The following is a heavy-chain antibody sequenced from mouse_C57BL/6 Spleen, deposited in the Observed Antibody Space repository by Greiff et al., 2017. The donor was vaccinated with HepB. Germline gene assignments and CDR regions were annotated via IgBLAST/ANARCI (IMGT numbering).Heavy chain of an antibody. CDR3: ARDPYYYGSSYWYFDV. J-gene: IGHJ1*03. V-gene: IGHV5-4*01. D-gene: IGHD1-1*01. CDR2: ISDGGSYT. CDR1: GFTFSSYA. Sequence: EVMLVESGGGLVKPGGSLKLSCAASGFTFSSYAMSWVRQTPEKRLEWVATISDGGSYTYYPDNVKGRFTISRDNAKNNLYLQMSHLKSEDTAMYYGARDPYYYGSSYWYFDVWGTGTTVTVSS.